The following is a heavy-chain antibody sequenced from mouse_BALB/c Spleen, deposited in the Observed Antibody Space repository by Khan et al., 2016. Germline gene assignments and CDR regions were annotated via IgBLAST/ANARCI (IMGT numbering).Heavy chain of an antibody. CDR1: GYTFTNYG. CDR2: INTYTGEP. D-gene: IGHD2-3*01. V-gene: IGHV9-3-1*01. J-gene: IGHJ4*01. Sequence: QIQLVQSGPELKKPGETVKISCKASGYTFTNYGMNWVKQAPGKGLKWMGWINTYTGEPTYADDFKGRFAFSLETSDSTAYLQLNNLKNDDTATYYYARWLLRYYAMDYWGQGTSVTVSS. CDR3: ARWLLRYYAMDY.